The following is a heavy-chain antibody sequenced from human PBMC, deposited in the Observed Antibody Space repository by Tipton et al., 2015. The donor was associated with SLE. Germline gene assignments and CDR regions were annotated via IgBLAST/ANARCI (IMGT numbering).Heavy chain of an antibody. CDR2: INHSGST. V-gene: IGHV4-34*01. CDR1: GGSFSGYY. J-gene: IGHJ6*02. Sequence: TLSLTCAVYGGSFSGYYWSWIRQPPGKGLEWIGEINHSGSTNYNPSLKSRVTISVDTSKNQFSLKLSSVTAADTAVYYCARGGIAYYGMDVWGQGTTVTVSS. CDR3: ARGGIAYYGMDV. D-gene: IGHD1-14*01.